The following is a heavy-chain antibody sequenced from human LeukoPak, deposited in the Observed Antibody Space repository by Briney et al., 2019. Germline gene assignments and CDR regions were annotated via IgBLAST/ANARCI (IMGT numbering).Heavy chain of an antibody. CDR3: ARAEWSNWYFDL. J-gene: IGHJ2*01. V-gene: IGHV3-7*03. Sequence: PGGSLRLSCAASEFTFSTYWMNWVRQAPGKGLEWVANIKQDGSEKYYVDSVKGRFTLSRDSAKNSLYLQMNSLRAEDTAVYYCARAEWSNWYFDLWGRGTLVIVSS. CDR1: EFTFSTYW. D-gene: IGHD3-3*01. CDR2: IKQDGSEK.